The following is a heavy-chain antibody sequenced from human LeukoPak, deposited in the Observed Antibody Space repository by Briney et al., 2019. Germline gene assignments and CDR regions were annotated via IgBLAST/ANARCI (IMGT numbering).Heavy chain of an antibody. D-gene: IGHD3-16*01. CDR2: VYFSGST. CDR1: GGSISSSSYF. CDR3: ARYDYVWGRKVYYFDY. V-gene: IGHV4-39*01. Sequence: PSETLSLTCTVPGGSISSSSYFWGWIRQPPGKGLEWIGNVYFSGSTYYNPSLKSRVTISVDTSKNQFSLKLSSVTAADTAVYYCARYDYVWGRKVYYFDYWGQGTLVTVSS. J-gene: IGHJ4*02.